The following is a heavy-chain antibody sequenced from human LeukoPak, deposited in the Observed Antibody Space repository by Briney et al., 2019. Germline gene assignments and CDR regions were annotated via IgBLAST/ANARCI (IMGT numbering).Heavy chain of an antibody. CDR1: GFTFSDYY. J-gene: IGHJ4*02. CDR3: AREDTAMVTVKN. Sequence: GGSLRLSCAASGFTFSDYYMGWIRQAPGKGLEWVSYISSSGSTIYYADSVKGRFTISRDNAKNSLYLQMNSLRAEDTAVYYCAREDTAMVTVKNWGQGTLVTVSS. V-gene: IGHV3-11*01. CDR2: ISSSGSTI. D-gene: IGHD5-18*01.